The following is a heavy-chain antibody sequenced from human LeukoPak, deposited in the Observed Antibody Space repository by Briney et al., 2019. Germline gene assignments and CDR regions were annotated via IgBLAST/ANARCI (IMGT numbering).Heavy chain of an antibody. J-gene: IGHJ6*03. CDR1: GYTFPTYG. V-gene: IGHV1-69*13. Sequence: SVKVSCKAVGYTFPTYGITWVRQAPGQGLEWMGGIIPIFGTANYAQKFQGRVTITADESTSTAYMELSSLRSEDTAVYYCARASCSSTSCHAYYYYYMDVWGKGTTVTVSS. CDR2: IIPIFGTA. CDR3: ARASCSSTSCHAYYYYYMDV. D-gene: IGHD2-2*01.